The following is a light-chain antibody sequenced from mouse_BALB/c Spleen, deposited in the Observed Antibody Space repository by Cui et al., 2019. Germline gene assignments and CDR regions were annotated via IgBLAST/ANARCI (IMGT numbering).Light chain of an antibody. J-gene: IGKJ1*01. Sequence: IHVNQTTSSLSCSLGDRVSISCNASQGISNYLNWYQQKPDGTVKVLIYYASSLHSGVPSRFSGSGSGTDYSLTISNLEPEDIATYYCQPYSKLPPTFGGGTKLEIK. CDR3: QPYSKLPPT. V-gene: IGKV10-94*01. CDR2: YAS. CDR1: QGISNY.